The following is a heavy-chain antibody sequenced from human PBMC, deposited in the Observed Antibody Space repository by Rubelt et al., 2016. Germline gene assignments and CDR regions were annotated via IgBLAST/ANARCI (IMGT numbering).Heavy chain of an antibody. CDR2: IKQDGNEK. CDR3: ATDSRIVGATGSADY. CDR1: GLSYSSYW. V-gene: IGHV3-7*04. D-gene: IGHD1-26*01. Sequence: EVQLVESGGGLVQPGGSLRLSCGVSGLSYSSYWMSWVRQAPGKGLEWVANIKQDGNEKNYVDSVKGRFTISRDNAKNSLYLQMNSLRGEETAVYYCATDSRIVGATGSADYWGQGTLVTVSS. J-gene: IGHJ4*02.